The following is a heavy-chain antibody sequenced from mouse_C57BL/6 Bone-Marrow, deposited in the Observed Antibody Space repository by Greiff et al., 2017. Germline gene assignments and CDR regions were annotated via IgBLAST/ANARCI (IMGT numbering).Heavy chain of an antibody. Sequence: VQLQEPGAELVMPGASVKLSCKASGYTFTSYWMHWVKQRPGQGLEWIGEIDPSDSYTNYNQKFKGKSTLTVDKSSSTAYMQLSSLTSEDAAVYYCARHYFDYWGQGTTLTVSS. CDR3: ARHYFDY. J-gene: IGHJ2*01. CDR1: GYTFTSYW. V-gene: IGHV1-69*01. CDR2: IDPSDSYT.